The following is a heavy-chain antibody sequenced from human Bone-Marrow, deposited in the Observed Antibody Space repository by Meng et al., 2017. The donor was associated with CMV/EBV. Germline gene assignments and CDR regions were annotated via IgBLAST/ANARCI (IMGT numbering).Heavy chain of an antibody. CDR3: ARVGSYGYGNWFDP. V-gene: IGHV1-69*06. Sequence: KACGGTFSSYAISWVRQAPGQGLEWMGGIIPIFGTANYAQKFQGRVTITADKSTSTAYMELSSLRSEDTAVYYCARVGSYGYGNWFDPWGQGTLVTVSS. CDR1: GGTFSSYA. CDR2: IIPIFGTA. D-gene: IGHD5-18*01. J-gene: IGHJ5*02.